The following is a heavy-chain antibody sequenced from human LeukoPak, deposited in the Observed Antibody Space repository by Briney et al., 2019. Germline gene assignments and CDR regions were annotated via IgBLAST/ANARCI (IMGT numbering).Heavy chain of an antibody. Sequence: GASVKVSCKASGYTFTGYYMHWVRQAPGQGLEWMGWTNPNSGGTNYAQKFQGRVTMTRDTSISTAYMELSRLRSDDTAVYYCATYYYGSGSYYTNFDYWGQGTLVTVSS. V-gene: IGHV1-2*02. CDR1: GYTFTGYY. D-gene: IGHD3-10*01. CDR3: ATYYYGSGSYYTNFDY. J-gene: IGHJ4*02. CDR2: TNPNSGGT.